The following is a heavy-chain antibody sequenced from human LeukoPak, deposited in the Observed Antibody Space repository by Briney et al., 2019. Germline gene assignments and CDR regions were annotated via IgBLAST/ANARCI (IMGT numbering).Heavy chain of an antibody. D-gene: IGHD3-9*01. CDR1: GFTFSSYG. J-gene: IGHJ4*02. V-gene: IGHV3-30*18. CDR3: AKDYDILTGHYFDY. CDR2: ISYDGTNK. Sequence: PGGSLRLSCAAPGFTFSSYGMHWVRQAPGKGLEWVAIISYDGTNKYYGDSVKGRFTISRDNSKNTLYLQMNSLRAEDTAVYYCAKDYDILTGHYFDYWGQGTLVTVSS.